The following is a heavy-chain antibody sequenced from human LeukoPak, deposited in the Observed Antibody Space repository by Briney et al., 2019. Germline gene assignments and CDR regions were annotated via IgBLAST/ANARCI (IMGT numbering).Heavy chain of an antibody. V-gene: IGHV4-34*01. D-gene: IGHD3-22*01. CDR3: ARGHYESSGYYLGY. CDR1: GGSFSGYY. J-gene: IGHJ4*02. CDR2: INHSGST. Sequence: SETLSLTCAVYGGSFSGYYWSWIRQPPGKGLEWIGEINHSGSTNYNPSLKSRVTISVDTSKNQFSLKLSSVTAADTAVYYCARGHYESSGYYLGYWGQGTLATVSS.